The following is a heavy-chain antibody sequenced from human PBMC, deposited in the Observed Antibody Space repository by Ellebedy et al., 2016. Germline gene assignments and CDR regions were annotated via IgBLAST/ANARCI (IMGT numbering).Heavy chain of an antibody. D-gene: IGHD4-11*01. CDR3: TRDNSNYGHRFDY. CDR2: IRSKAYGGTT. CDR1: GFTFGDYA. Sequence: GESLKISXTASGFTFGDYAMSWFRQAPGKGLEWVGFIRSKAYGGTTEYAAPVKGRFTISRDDSKSIAYLQMNSLKTEDTAVYYCTRDNSNYGHRFDYWGQGTLVTVSS. J-gene: IGHJ4*02. V-gene: IGHV3-49*03.